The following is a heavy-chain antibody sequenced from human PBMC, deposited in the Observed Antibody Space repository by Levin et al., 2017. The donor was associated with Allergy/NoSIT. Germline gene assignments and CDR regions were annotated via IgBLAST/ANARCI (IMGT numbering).Heavy chain of an antibody. CDR3: ARGTGDLQRIDS. V-gene: IGHV4-34*01. CDR1: GGSFSGHY. Sequence: SETLSLTCAVYGGSFSGHYWTWIRQPPGKGLEWIGEINHSGSTSYNPSLKSRVNISVDTSKNQFSLKWSSVTAADRAIYYCARGTGDLQRIDSWGQGTLVTVSS. CDR2: INHSGST. D-gene: IGHD2-21*01. J-gene: IGHJ4*02.